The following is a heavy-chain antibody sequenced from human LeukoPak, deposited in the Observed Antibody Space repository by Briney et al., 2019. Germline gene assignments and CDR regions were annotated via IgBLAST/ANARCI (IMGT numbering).Heavy chain of an antibody. J-gene: IGHJ4*02. V-gene: IGHV4-59*12. CDR1: GGSINSYY. CDR2: GHYSGNT. Sequence: SETLSLTCTVSGGSINSYYWSWIRQPPGKGLEWIGCGHYSGNTNYNPSLKSRVTISVDTSKNQFSLKLSSVTAADTAVYYCATRNYGGNSEYFDFWGQGALVTVSS. CDR3: ATRNYGGNSEYFDF. D-gene: IGHD4-23*01.